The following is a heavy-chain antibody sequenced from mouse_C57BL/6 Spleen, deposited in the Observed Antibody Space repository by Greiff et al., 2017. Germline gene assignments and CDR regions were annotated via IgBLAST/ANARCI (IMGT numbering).Heavy chain of an antibody. J-gene: IGHJ1*03. CDR3: ASRGDGSSLKYFDV. CDR2: ISNGGGST. D-gene: IGHD1-1*01. V-gene: IGHV5-12*01. CDR1: GFTFSDYY. Sequence: EVMLVESGGGLVQPGGSLKLSCAASGFTFSDYYMYWVRQTPEKRLEWVAYISNGGGSTYYPDTVKGRFTISSDNAKNTLYLQMSRLKSEDTAMYYCASRGDGSSLKYFDVWGTGTTVTVSS.